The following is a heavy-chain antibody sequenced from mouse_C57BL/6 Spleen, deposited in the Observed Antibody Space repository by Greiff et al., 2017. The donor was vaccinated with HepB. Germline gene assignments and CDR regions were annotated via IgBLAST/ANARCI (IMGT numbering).Heavy chain of an antibody. CDR3: TRNYHFDY. CDR2: IDPENGDT. CDR1: GFNIKDDY. J-gene: IGHJ2*01. Sequence: EVKLVESGAELVRPGASVKLSCTASGFNIKDDYMHWVKQRPEQGLEWIGWIDPENGDTEYASKFQGKATITADTSSNTAYLQLCSLTSEDSAVYYCTRNYHFDYWGQGTTLTVSS. V-gene: IGHV14-4*01. D-gene: IGHD2-1*01.